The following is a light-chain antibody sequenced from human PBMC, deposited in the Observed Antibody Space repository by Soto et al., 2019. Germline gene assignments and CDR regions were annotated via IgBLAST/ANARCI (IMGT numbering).Light chain of an antibody. CDR3: QQYGSSPLT. V-gene: IGKV3-20*01. Sequence: ESVLTQSAGTLSLSPGERATLSCRASQSVSSSYLAWYQQKPGQAPRLLIYGASSRATGIPDRFSGSGSGTDFTLTISRLEPEDFAVYYCQQYGSSPLTFGGGTKV. CDR1: QSVSSSY. CDR2: GAS. J-gene: IGKJ4*01.